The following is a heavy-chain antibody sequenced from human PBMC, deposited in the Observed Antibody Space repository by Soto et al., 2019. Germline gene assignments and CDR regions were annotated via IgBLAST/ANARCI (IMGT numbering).Heavy chain of an antibody. J-gene: IGHJ4*02. CDR2: IYYSGST. Sequence: SETLSLTCTVSGGSISSYYWSWIRQPPGKGLEWIGYIYYSGSTNYNPSLKSRVTISVDTSKNQFSLKLSSVTAADTAVYYCARAPRGELLDAWGQGTLVTVSS. CDR1: GGSISSYY. CDR3: ARAPRGELLDA. D-gene: IGHD1-26*01. V-gene: IGHV4-59*01.